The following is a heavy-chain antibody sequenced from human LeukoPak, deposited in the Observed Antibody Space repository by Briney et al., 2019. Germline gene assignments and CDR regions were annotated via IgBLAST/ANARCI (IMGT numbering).Heavy chain of an antibody. CDR2: IYSSGGT. CDR3: ARVDDTWGFDY. J-gene: IGHJ4*02. D-gene: IGHD7-27*01. CDR1: GGSISSGRYY. V-gene: IGHV4-61*02. Sequence: SETLSLTCSVSGGSISSGRYYWSWIRQPAGKGLEWIGRIYSSGGTNYNPSLKSRVTISRDTSKDHFSLELSSVTAADTDVYYCARVDDTWGFDYWGQGTLVTVSS.